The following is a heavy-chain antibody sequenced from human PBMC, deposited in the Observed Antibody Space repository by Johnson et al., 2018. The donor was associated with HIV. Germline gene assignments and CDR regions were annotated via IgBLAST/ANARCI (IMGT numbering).Heavy chain of an antibody. CDR3: AKDLVDTAMDDAFDI. V-gene: IGHV3-30*18. CDR1: GFTFSSYG. D-gene: IGHD5-18*01. CDR2: ISYDGSNK. J-gene: IGHJ3*02. Sequence: QVQLVESGGGVVQPGRSLRLSCAASGFTFSSYGMHWVRQAPGKGLEWVAVISYDGSNKYYADSVKRRFTISRDNSKNTLYLQMNSLRAEDTAVYYCAKDLVDTAMDDAFDIWGQGTMVTVSS.